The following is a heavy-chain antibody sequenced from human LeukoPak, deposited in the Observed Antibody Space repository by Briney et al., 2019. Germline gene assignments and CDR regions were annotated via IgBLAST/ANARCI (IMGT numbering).Heavy chain of an antibody. J-gene: IGHJ3*02. V-gene: IGHV3-30*18. CDR3: AKDRDDCFDI. CDR2: MSSHGSNK. Sequence: QPGTSLRLSCAASGFTLSTYGMHWVRQAPGKGLEWVAVMSSHGSNKYYADSVKGRFTISRDNSKNTLYLQMNSLRTEDTAVYYWAKDRDDCFDIWGQGTMVSVSS. D-gene: IGHD2-21*01. CDR1: GFTLSTYG.